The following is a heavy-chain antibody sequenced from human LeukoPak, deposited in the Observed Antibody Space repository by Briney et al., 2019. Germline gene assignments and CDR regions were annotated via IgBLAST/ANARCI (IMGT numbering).Heavy chain of an antibody. CDR1: GYTFTYYY. D-gene: IGHD3-22*01. V-gene: IGHV1-2*02. CDR2: INTNTGGT. CDR3: AREYYFDNSGYYGVGDY. Sequence: ASVKVSFKASGYTFTYYYIHWVRQAPGQGLEWMGWINTNTGGTYSAQNFQGRVTMTRDTSISTAYMELSRLTSDDTAVYYCAREYYFDNSGYYGVGDYWGQGTLVTVSS. J-gene: IGHJ4*02.